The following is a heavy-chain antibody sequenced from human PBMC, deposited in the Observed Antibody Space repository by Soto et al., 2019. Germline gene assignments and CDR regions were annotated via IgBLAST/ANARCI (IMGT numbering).Heavy chain of an antibody. D-gene: IGHD6-13*01. V-gene: IGHV4-34*01. J-gene: IGHJ4*02. CDR3: ARGSRPAASSSWHTYYFDY. CDR2: INHSGST. Sequence: QVQLQQWGAGLLKPSETLSLTCAVYGGSFSGYYWSWIRQPPGKGLEWIGEINHSGSTNYNPSLKSRVTISVDTSKTQFSLKLSSVTAADTAVYYCARGSRPAASSSWHTYYFDYCGQGTLVTVSS. CDR1: GGSFSGYY.